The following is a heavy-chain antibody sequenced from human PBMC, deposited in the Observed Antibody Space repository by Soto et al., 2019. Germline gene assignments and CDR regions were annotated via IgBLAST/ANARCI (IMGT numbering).Heavy chain of an antibody. J-gene: IGHJ4*02. Sequence: EVQLVESGGGLVKPGGSLRLSCAASGFTFSSYSMNWVRQAPGKGLEWVSSISSSSSYIYYADSVKGRFTISRDNAKNSLYLQMNSLRAEDTAVYYCASNSVEMATITDYWGQGTLVTVSS. CDR1: GFTFSSYS. CDR3: ASNSVEMATITDY. V-gene: IGHV3-21*01. CDR2: ISSSSSYI. D-gene: IGHD5-12*01.